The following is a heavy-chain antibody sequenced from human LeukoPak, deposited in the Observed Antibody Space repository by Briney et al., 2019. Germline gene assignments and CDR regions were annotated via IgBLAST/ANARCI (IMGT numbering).Heavy chain of an antibody. CDR1: GGSISSSNW. V-gene: IGHV4-4*02. D-gene: IGHD5-18*01. J-gene: IGHJ4*02. CDR2: IYHSGST. CDR3: VVGGHTQLWLGLDY. Sequence: PSGTLSLTCAVSGGSISSSNWWSWVRQPPGKGLEWIGEIYHSGSTNYNPSLKSRVTISVDKSKNQFSLKLSSVTAADTAVYYCVVGGHTQLWLGLDYWGQGTLVTVSS.